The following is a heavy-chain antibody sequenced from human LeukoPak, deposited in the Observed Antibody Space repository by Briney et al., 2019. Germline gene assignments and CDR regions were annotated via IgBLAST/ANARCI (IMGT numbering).Heavy chain of an antibody. CDR3: ARDQGEVAGKYYYYYGMDV. V-gene: IGHV3-33*01. CDR1: GFTFSSYG. CDR2: IWYDGSKK. D-gene: IGHD6-19*01. J-gene: IGHJ6*02. Sequence: PGGSLRLSCAASGFTFSSYGMHWVRQAPGKGLEWVALIWYDGSKKYYADSVKGRFTISRDNSKNTLYLEMNSLRAEDTAVYYCARDQGEVAGKYYYYYGMDVWGQGTTITVSS.